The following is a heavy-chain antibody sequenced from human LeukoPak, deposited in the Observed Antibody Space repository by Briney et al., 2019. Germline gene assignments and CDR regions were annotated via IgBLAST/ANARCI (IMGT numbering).Heavy chain of an antibody. CDR2: IYYSRRT. Sequence: SETLSLTCTVPGGSLSSYYWRWVRPPPGRGLARGGYIYYSRRTNYNTSIQRRVTISVDTSKNQFTLKLSSVTAADTAVYYGARVGAGLVLRYLDWPSPYFDYWGQGTLVTVSS. CDR1: GGSLSSYY. V-gene: IGHV4-59*01. D-gene: IGHD3-9*01. CDR3: ARVGAGLVLRYLDWPSPYFDY. J-gene: IGHJ4*02.